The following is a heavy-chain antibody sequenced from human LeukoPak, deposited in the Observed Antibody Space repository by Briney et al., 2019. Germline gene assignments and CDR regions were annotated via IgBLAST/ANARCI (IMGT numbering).Heavy chain of an antibody. CDR3: AKDLAVMVRSWFDP. D-gene: IGHD3-10*01. Sequence: GGSLRLSCAASGFTFSSYAMSWVRQAPGKGLEWVSAISGSGGSTYYADSVKGRFTISRDNSKNTLYLQMNSLRSEDTAVYYCAKDLAVMVRSWFDPWGQGTLVTVSS. J-gene: IGHJ5*02. CDR1: GFTFSSYA. CDR2: ISGSGGST. V-gene: IGHV3-23*01.